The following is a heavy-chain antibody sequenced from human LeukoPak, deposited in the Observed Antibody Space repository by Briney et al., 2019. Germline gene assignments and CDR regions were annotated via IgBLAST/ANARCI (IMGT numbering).Heavy chain of an antibody. J-gene: IGHJ4*02. Sequence: ASVKVSCKASGYTFTSYGISWVRQAPGQGLEWMGWISAYNGNTNYAQKLQGRVTMTTDTSTSTAYMELRSLRSDDTVVYYCARSALIAVAGKDDYWGQGTLVTVSS. CDR1: GYTFTSYG. CDR2: ISAYNGNT. CDR3: ARSALIAVAGKDDY. D-gene: IGHD6-19*01. V-gene: IGHV1-18*04.